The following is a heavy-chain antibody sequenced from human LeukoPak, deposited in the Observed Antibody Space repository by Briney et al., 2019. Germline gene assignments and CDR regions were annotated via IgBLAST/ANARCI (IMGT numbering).Heavy chain of an antibody. Sequence: VASVKVSCKGSRGTFSTYAFSWVRQAPGQGLEWMGGIIPIFRAANYAQNFQGRVTLTADESTSTAYYCARGPGYLGLQSYFDYWGQGTLVTVSS. J-gene: IGHJ4*02. CDR2: IIPIFRAA. CDR3: Y. CDR1: RGTFSTYA. D-gene: IGHD5-18*01. V-gene: IGHV1-69*01.